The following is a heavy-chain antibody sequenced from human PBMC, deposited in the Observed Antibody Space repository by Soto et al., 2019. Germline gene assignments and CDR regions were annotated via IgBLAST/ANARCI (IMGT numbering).Heavy chain of an antibody. V-gene: IGHV4-34*01. Sequence: PSKTLSLTCSVYVGSFSGYYWFWIRQPPGKGLEWIGEINHSGSTNYNPSLKSRVTISIDTSKNQFSLKLSSVTAADTAVYHCARGVVGDSSGYYPVYWGQGALVTVSS. J-gene: IGHJ4*02. CDR1: VGSFSGYY. CDR2: INHSGST. CDR3: ARGVVGDSSGYYPVY. D-gene: IGHD3-22*01.